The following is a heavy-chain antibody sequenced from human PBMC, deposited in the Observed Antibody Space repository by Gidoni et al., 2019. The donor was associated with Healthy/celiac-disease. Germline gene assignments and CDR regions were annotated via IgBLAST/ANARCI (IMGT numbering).Heavy chain of an antibody. CDR3: TTQITMIVVVLEEFDY. CDR2: IKSKTDGGTT. CDR1: GFTFSNAW. D-gene: IGHD3-22*01. V-gene: IGHV3-15*01. Sequence: EVQLVESGGGLVKPGGSLRLSCAASGFTFSNAWMSWVRQAPGKGLEWVGRIKSKTDGGTTDYAAPVKGRFTISRDDSKNTLYLQMNSLKTEDTAVYYCTTQITMIVVVLEEFDYWGQGTLVTVSS. J-gene: IGHJ4*02.